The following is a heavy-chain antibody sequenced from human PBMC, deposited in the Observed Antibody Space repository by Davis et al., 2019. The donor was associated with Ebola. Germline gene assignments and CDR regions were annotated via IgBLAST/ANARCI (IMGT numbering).Heavy chain of an antibody. J-gene: IGHJ4*02. CDR3: ARVWSSGWNN. Sequence: ESLKISCAASGFTFSSYAMSWIRQPPGKGLEWIGEINHSGSTNYNPSLKSRVTISVDTSKNQFSLKLSSVTAADTAVYYCARVWSSGWNNWGQGTLVTVSS. CDR1: GFTFSSYA. D-gene: IGHD6-19*01. V-gene: IGHV4-34*01. CDR2: INHSGST.